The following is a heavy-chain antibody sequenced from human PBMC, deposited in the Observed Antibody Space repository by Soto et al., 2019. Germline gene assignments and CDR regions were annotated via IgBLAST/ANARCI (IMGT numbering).Heavy chain of an antibody. D-gene: IGHD2-21*02. V-gene: IGHV1-69*13. CDR1: GGTFSNHA. J-gene: IGHJ6*02. Sequence: GASVKVSCKASGGTFSNHAISWVLQAPGQGLEWVGGIIPMFPTADYAQRFQGRVTITADDSTTTVYMELSGLRSEDTAMYYCARDDATYCGGDCYRYFYYGMDVWGQGTTVTVSS. CDR2: IIPMFPTA. CDR3: ARDDATYCGGDCYRYFYYGMDV.